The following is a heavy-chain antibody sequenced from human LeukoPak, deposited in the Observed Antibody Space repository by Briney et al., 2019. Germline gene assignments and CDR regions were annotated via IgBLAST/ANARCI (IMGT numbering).Heavy chain of an antibody. CDR3: ARDYGGNRPFDY. D-gene: IGHD4-23*01. V-gene: IGHV1-3*01. CDR2: INAGNGNT. Sequence: ASVKVSCKASGYTFTSYAMHWVRQAPGQRLEWMGWINAGNGNTKYSQKFQGRVTITRDTSASTAYMELSSLRSEDTAVYYCARDYGGNRPFDYWGQGTLVTVSS. J-gene: IGHJ4*02. CDR1: GYTFTSYA.